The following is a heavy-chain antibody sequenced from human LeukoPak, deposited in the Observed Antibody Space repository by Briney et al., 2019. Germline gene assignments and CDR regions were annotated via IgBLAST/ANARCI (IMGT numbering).Heavy chain of an antibody. Sequence: ASVKVSCKTSGYTFTAYHITWVRQAPGQGLEWMGWINPNSGDTNYAQKFQGRVTMTRDTSISTAYMEVSRLRSDDTAVYYCARADPSPALDYWGQGTLVTVSS. CDR1: GYTFTAYH. CDR3: ARADPSPALDY. CDR2: INPNSGDT. J-gene: IGHJ4*02. V-gene: IGHV1-2*02.